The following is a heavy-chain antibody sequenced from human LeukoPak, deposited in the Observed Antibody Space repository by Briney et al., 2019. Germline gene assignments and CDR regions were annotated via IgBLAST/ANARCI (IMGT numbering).Heavy chain of an antibody. D-gene: IGHD5-12*01. V-gene: IGHV4-59*01. CDR3: AGGGYDLDY. J-gene: IGHJ4*02. CDR2: IYYSGST. CDR1: GGSISSYY. Sequence: SETLSLTCTVSGGSISSYYWIWIRQPPGKGLEWIGYIYYSGSTNYNPSLKSRVTISVDTSKNQFSLKLSSVTAADTAVYYCAGGGYDLDYWGQGTLVTVSS.